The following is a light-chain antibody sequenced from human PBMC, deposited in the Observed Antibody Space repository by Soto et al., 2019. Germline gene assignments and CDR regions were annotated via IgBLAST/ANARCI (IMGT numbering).Light chain of an antibody. CDR2: GAS. Sequence: EMVMTQSPATLSVSPGARASLSCRASQSVGSDLVWYRQKPGQAPRLLIYGASNRATGVPDRFSGSGSGTVFTLTISSLQSEDFAVYYCQQYNNWPLTWTFGQGTKVDI. CDR3: QQYNNWPLTWT. CDR1: QSVGSD. V-gene: IGKV3-15*01. J-gene: IGKJ1*01.